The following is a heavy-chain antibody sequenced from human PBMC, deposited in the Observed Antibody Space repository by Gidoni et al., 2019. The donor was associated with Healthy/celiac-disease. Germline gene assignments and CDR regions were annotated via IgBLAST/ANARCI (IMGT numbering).Heavy chain of an antibody. CDR2: IYHSGST. V-gene: IGHV4-4*02. Sequence: QVQLPESGPGLVKPSGTLSLTCAVSGGSIRSSNWWSWVRQPPGKGLEWIGEIYHSGSTNYNPSLKSRVTISVDKSMNQFSLKLSSVTAADTAVYYCARVGSGWFGESTIDYWGQGTLVTVSS. D-gene: IGHD3-10*01. CDR1: GGSIRSSNW. J-gene: IGHJ4*02. CDR3: ARVGSGWFGESTIDY.